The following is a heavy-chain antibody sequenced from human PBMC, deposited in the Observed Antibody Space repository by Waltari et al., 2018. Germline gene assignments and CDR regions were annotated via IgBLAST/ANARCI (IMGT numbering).Heavy chain of an antibody. Sequence: QLQLQESGPGLVKPSETLSLTCSVSGGSITSTKHYWGWIRQPPGQGLEWIGTFSYNGATYNSPSLRGRVTVSRDTSMNQLSLKLGSVTAADTAVYYCATYIGASVGTAAFDVWGQGTMVTVSS. CDR1: GGSITSTKHY. J-gene: IGHJ3*01. CDR3: ATYIGASVGTAAFDV. V-gene: IGHV4-39*01. D-gene: IGHD1-1*01. CDR2: FSYNGAT.